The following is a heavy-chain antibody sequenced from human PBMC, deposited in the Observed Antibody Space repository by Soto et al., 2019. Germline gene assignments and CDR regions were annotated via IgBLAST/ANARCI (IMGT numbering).Heavy chain of an antibody. CDR2: IYSGGST. CDR1: GFTVSSNY. D-gene: IGHD3-16*02. CDR3: VIMITFGGVIVISPLTRQRRDSDY. Sequence: EVQLVESGGGLVQPGGSLRLSCAASGFTVSSNYMSWVRQAPGKGLEWVSVIYSGGSTYYADSVKGRFTISRDNSKNTLYLQMNSLRAEDTAVYYCVIMITFGGVIVISPLTRQRRDSDYWGQGTLVTVSS. V-gene: IGHV3-66*01. J-gene: IGHJ4*02.